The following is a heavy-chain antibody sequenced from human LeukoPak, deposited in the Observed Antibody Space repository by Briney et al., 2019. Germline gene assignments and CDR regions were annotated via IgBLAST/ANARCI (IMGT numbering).Heavy chain of an antibody. Sequence: GGSLRLSCAASGFAVNTNYMSWVRQAPGKGLEWVSSISSRGDNSYYADSVKGRFTISRDNSKSTLYLQMTSLRAEDSAFFYCPNRPDRKGPGGSAFDAWAKGQWSPSLQ. CDR2: ISSRGDNS. CDR3: PNRPDRKGPGGSAFDA. J-gene: IGHJ3*01. V-gene: IGHV3-23*01. D-gene: IGHD4-23*01. CDR1: GFAVNTNY.